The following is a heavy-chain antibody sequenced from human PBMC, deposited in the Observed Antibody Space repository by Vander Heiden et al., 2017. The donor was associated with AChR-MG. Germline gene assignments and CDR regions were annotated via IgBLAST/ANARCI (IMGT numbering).Heavy chain of an antibody. V-gene: IGHV2-26*01. CDR1: GFSLSNARMG. CDR2: IFSNDEK. D-gene: IGHD3-3*01. Sequence: QVTLKESGPVLVKPTETLTLTCTVSGFSLSNARMGVSWIRQPPGKALEWLAHIFSNDEKSYSTSLKSRLTISKDTSKSQVVLTMTNMDPVDTATYYCARIITICGVVPYYFDYWGQGTLVTVSS. J-gene: IGHJ4*02. CDR3: ARIITICGVVPYYFDY.